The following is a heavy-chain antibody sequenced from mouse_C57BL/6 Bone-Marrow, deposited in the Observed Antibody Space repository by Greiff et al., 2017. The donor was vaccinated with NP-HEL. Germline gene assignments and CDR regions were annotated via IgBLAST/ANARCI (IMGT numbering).Heavy chain of an antibody. CDR2: IHPSDSDT. CDR1: GYTFTSYW. CDR3: TSIYYDYPYWYFDV. Sequence: QVQLQQPGAELVKPGASVKVSCKASGYTFTSYWMHWVKQRPGQGLEWIGRIHPSDSDTNYNQKFKGKAILTADKSSSTAYMELRSLTSEDSAVYYCTSIYYDYPYWYFDVWGTGTTVTVSS. D-gene: IGHD2-4*01. V-gene: IGHV1-74*01. J-gene: IGHJ1*03.